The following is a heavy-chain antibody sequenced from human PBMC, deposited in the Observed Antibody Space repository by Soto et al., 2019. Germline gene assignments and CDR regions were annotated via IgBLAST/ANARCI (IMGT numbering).Heavy chain of an antibody. CDR2: ISYTGSHK. J-gene: IGHJ4*02. D-gene: IGHD4-17*01. CDR3: AREGDDGNFDY. V-gene: IGHV3-30-3*01. CDR1: GFTFSRHS. Sequence: QVQLVESGGGVVQPGRSLRLSCAASGFTFSRHSMHWVRQAPGKGLEWVTVISYTGSHKYYVDSVKGRFTISRDNAKKTLFLQVTSLRAEDTAVYYCAREGDDGNFDYWGQGTLVTVSP.